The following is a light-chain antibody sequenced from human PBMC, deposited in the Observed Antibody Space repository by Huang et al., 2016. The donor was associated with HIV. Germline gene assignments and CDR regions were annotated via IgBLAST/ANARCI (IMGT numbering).Light chain of an antibody. CDR1: QSLVHSDGNTY. CDR2: KVA. CDR3: MQGTHWPLT. V-gene: IGKV2-30*02. J-gene: IGKJ4*01. Sequence: DVVMTQSPLSLPVTLGQPASISCRSSQSLVHSDGNTYLNWFHQRPGQSPRLLFYKVANRDSGVPDRYSGSGSGTDFTLKISRVEAEDVGVYYCMQGTHWPLTFGGGTKVEIK.